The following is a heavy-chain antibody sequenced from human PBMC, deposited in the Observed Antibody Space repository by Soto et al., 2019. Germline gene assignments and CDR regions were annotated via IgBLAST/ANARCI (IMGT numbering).Heavy chain of an antibody. D-gene: IGHD2-15*01. CDR1: GFNFSSYT. J-gene: IGHJ4*02. Sequence: GGSLRLSCAATGFNFSSYTVHWVRQAPGKGLDWVAVIAYDGSKNSYADSAKGRFTISRDNSKNTLFLQMNSLAVEDTAVYYCAREYCSDGSCQSIFDYWGQGTQVTVSS. CDR2: IAYDGSKN. CDR3: AREYCSDGSCQSIFDY. V-gene: IGHV3-30-3*01.